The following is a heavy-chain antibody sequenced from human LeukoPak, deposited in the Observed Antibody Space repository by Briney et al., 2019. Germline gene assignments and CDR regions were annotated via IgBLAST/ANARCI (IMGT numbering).Heavy chain of an antibody. CDR1: GLTFNGIG. J-gene: IGHJ5*02. V-gene: IGHV3-21*06. CDR2: IVGSGSSV. D-gene: IGHD6-13*01. Sequence: PGGSWDPSVPPLGLTFNGIGINWSGRPPGKGWDWSSSIVGSGSSVNYAASVKGRFSISRDNGRNLLYLQMNSLRAEDTAVYYCTRLGDGSSWANTWFDPWGQGILVTVSS. CDR3: TRLGDGSSWANTWFDP.